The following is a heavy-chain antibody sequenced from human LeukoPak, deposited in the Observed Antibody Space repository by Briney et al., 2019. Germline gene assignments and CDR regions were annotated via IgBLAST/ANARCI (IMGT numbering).Heavy chain of an antibody. V-gene: IGHV4-28*05. CDR2: IYYSGSI. J-gene: IGHJ4*02. D-gene: IGHD3-3*01. CDR3: ARRYDFWSGYPPPLDY. CDR1: GYSIRSNNW. Sequence: SDTLSLTCAVSGYSIRSNNWWGWIRQPPGKGLEWIGYIYYSGSIYYNPSLNSRVSMSVDTSKNQFSLRLSSVTAADTAVYYCARRYDFWSGYPPPLDYWGQGTLVTVSS.